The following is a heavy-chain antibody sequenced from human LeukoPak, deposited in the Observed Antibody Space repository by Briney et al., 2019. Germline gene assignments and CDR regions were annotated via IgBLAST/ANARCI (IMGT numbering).Heavy chain of an antibody. Sequence: GGSLRLSCAASGFTFSSYAMSWVRQAPGKGLEWVSAISGSGGSTYYADSVKGRFTISRDNSKNTLYLQMNSLRAEDTAVYYCAKDIPRMYSSSLRPYYFDYWGQGTLVTVSS. CDR3: AKDIPRMYSSSLRPYYFDY. J-gene: IGHJ4*02. CDR2: ISGSGGST. D-gene: IGHD6-6*01. CDR1: GFTFSSYA. V-gene: IGHV3-23*01.